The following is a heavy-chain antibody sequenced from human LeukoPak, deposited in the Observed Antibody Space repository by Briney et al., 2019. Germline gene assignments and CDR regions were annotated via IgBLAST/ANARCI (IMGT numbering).Heavy chain of an antibody. CDR3: ARVRLYYDSSGYYVDDAFDI. CDR2: INPNSGGT. Sequence: PAASVKVSCKASGYTFTGYYMHWVRQAPGQGLEWMGRINPNSGGTNYAQKFQGRVTMTRDTSISTAYMELSRLRSDDTAVYYCARVRLYYDSSGYYVDDAFDIWGQGTMVTVSS. D-gene: IGHD3-22*01. V-gene: IGHV1-2*06. J-gene: IGHJ3*02. CDR1: GYTFTGYY.